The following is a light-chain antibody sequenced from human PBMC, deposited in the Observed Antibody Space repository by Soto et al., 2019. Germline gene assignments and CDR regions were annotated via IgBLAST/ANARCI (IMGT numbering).Light chain of an antibody. CDR2: EVS. CDR3: ASYTRISTSVI. V-gene: IGLV2-14*01. J-gene: IGLJ2*01. Sequence: QSALTQPASVSGSPGQSITLSFTGTSSDVGGYKYVSWYQQHPDKAPKLIIFEVSNRPSGISSRFSGSKSGNTAFLTISGLQAEDEADYDCASYTRISTSVIFGRGTKLTVL. CDR1: SSDVGGYKY.